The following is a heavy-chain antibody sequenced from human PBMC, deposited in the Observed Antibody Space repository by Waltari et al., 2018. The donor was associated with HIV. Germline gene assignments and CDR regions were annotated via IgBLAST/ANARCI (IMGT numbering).Heavy chain of an antibody. J-gene: IGHJ5*02. CDR3: ARGSSIAARRWAWFDP. V-gene: IGHV1-8*01. CDR2: MNPNSGNT. Sequence: QVQLVQSGAEVKKPGASVKVSCKASGYTFTSYDINWVRQATGQGLEWMGWMNPNSGNTGYAQKFQGRVTMTRNTSISTAYMELSSLRSEDTAVYYCARGSSIAARRWAWFDPWGQGTLVTVSS. D-gene: IGHD6-6*01. CDR1: GYTFTSYD.